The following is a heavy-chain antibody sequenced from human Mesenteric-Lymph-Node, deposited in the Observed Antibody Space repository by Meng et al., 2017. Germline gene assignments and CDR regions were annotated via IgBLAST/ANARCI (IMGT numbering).Heavy chain of an antibody. CDR3: ARTHFYDSSNYGFDY. CDR1: RGSISSVDDN. CDR2: IPYSGST. Sequence: SVQRVVILSQTLSLTLTDARGSISSVDDNGSWIRQPPEKGLECIGYIPYSGSTYYNPSLKSRVTISVDTSKNQFSLKLSSVTAADTAVYYCARTHFYDSSNYGFDYWGQGTLVTVSS. D-gene: IGHD3-22*01. V-gene: IGHV4-30-4*01. J-gene: IGHJ4*02.